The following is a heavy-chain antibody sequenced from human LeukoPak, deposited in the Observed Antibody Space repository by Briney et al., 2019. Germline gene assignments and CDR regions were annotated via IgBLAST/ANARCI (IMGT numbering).Heavy chain of an antibody. CDR1: GYSFTSYW. D-gene: IGHD1-26*01. CDR3: ARWDSGSYSDY. J-gene: IGHJ4*02. Sequence: GESLKISRKGSGYSFTSYWFGWVRQMPGKGLEWMVIIYRGGSYTRYSPSFQGRVTISADKSINTAYLQWSSLKASDTAMYYCARWDSGSYSDYWGQGTLVTVSS. CDR2: IYRGGSYT. V-gene: IGHV5-51*01.